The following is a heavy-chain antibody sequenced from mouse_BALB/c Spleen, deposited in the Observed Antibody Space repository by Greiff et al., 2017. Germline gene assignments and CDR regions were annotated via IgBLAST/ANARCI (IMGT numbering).Heavy chain of an antibody. CDR1: GFTFSDYY. CDR2: ISDGGSYT. Sequence: EVQLVESGGGLVKPGGSLKLSCAASGFTFSDYYMYWVRQTPEKRLEWVATISDGGSYTYYPDSVKGRFTISRDNAKNNLYLQMSSLKSEDTAMYYCARARTGYYAMDYWGQGTSVTVSS. D-gene: IGHD4-1*01. CDR3: ARARTGYYAMDY. V-gene: IGHV5-4*02. J-gene: IGHJ4*01.